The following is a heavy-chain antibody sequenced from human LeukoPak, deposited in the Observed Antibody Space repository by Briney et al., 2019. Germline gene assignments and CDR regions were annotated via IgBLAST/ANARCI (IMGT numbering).Heavy chain of an antibody. CDR1: GFTFNNYN. D-gene: IGHD3-10*01. J-gene: IGHJ4*02. Sequence: GGSLRLSCAASGFTFNNYNMNWVRQAPGRALEWVSSITSSGTYIFYADSVKGRFTISRDNSKNTLYLQMNSLRAEDTAVYYCAKFFTMVRGEDYWGQGTLVTVSS. CDR2: ITSSGTYI. CDR3: AKFFTMVRGEDY. V-gene: IGHV3-21*01.